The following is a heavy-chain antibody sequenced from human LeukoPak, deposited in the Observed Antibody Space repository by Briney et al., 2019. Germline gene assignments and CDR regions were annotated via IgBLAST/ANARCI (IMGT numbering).Heavy chain of an antibody. CDR1: GFTFYDYA. J-gene: IGHJ4*02. V-gene: IGHV3-9*01. CDR2: ISWNSGNI. Sequence: PGRSLRLSCAASGFTFYDYAMHWVRQAPGKGLEWVSGISWNSGNIGYADSVKGRFTISRDNSKNTLYMQVNSLRAEDTAVYYCAREIPRGSSFDYWGQGTLVTVSS. CDR3: AREIPRGSSFDY. D-gene: IGHD6-13*01.